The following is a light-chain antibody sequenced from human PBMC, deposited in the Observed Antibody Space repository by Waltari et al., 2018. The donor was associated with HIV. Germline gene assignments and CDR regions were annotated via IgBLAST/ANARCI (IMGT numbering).Light chain of an antibody. J-gene: IGLJ2*01. Sequence: QAGLTQPPSVSKGLRPTATLTCPGNSNNVGNQGAAWLQQHQGHPPKLLSYSNNNRPSGISERFSASRSGNTASLTITGLQPEDEADYYCSAWDSSLSAVVFGGGTKLTVL. CDR3: SAWDSSLSAVV. V-gene: IGLV10-54*04. CDR1: SNNVGNQG. CDR2: SNN.